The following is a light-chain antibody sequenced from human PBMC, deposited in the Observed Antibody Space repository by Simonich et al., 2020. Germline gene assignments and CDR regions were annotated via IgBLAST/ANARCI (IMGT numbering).Light chain of an antibody. CDR3: SSYTSSSTL. CDR1: ALPKQY. V-gene: IGLV3-25*03. CDR2: KDS. Sequence: SYELTQPPSVSVSPGQTARITCSGDALPKQYAYWYQQKPGQAPVLVIYKDSERPSGIPERFSGSSSGTTVTLTISGVQAEDEADYYCSSYTSSSTLFGGGTKLTVL. J-gene: IGLJ3*02.